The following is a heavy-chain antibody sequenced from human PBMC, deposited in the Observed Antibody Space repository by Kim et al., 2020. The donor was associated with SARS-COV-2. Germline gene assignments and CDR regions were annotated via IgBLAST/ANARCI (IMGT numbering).Heavy chain of an antibody. CDR3: ARVGEDYGDYGGLDY. D-gene: IGHD4-17*01. V-gene: IGHV3-21*01. J-gene: IGHJ4*02. Sequence: GGSLRLSCAASGFTFSSHSMIWVRQAPGKGLEWVSSISGSSGYIYYADSVKGRFTISRDNTKNSLYLQMNSLRAEDTAVYYCARVGEDYGDYGGLDYWGQGTLVTVSS. CDR2: ISGSSGYI. CDR1: GFTFSSHS.